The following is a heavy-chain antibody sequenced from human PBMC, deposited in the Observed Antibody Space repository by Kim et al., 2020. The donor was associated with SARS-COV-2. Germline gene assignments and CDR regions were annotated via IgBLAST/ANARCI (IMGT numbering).Heavy chain of an antibody. D-gene: IGHD2-15*01. J-gene: IGHJ4*02. Sequence: ASVKVSCKVSGYTLTELSMHWVRQAPGKGLEWMGGFDPEGGETIYAQKFQGRVTMTEDTSTDTAYMELSSLRSEDTAVYYCATGLGGYCSGGSCPKNDYWGQGTLVNVSS. V-gene: IGHV1-24*01. CDR1: GYTLTELS. CDR2: FDPEGGET. CDR3: ATGLGGYCSGGSCPKNDY.